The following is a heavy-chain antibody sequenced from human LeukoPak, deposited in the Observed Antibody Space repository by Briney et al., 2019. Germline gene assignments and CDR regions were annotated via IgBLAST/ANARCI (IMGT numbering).Heavy chain of an antibody. Sequence: SETLSLTCAVYGGSISSGGYSWSWIRQPPGKGLEWIGYIYHSGSTYYNPSLKSRVTISVDRSKNQFSLKLSSVTAADTAVYYCARAGSNRYSSSWYSRWGQGTLVTVSS. CDR2: IYHSGST. D-gene: IGHD6-13*01. CDR3: ARAGSNRYSSSWYSR. J-gene: IGHJ4*02. CDR1: GGSISSGGYS. V-gene: IGHV4-30-2*01.